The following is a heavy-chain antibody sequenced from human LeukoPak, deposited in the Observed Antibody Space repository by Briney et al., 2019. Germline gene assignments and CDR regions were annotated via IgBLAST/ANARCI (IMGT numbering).Heavy chain of an antibody. V-gene: IGHV1-2*02. CDR1: GYTFTPYY. CDR2: INPNSGDT. CDR3: ARAADFDWLLYYY. J-gene: IGHJ4*02. D-gene: IGHD3-9*01. Sequence: GASVTVSCKSSGYTFTPYYMHWVRQAPGQGLEWMGWINPNSGDTNYAQNFQGRVTMSRDTSISTAYMELSRLRSDDTAVYYCARAADFDWLLYYYWGQGTLVTVSS.